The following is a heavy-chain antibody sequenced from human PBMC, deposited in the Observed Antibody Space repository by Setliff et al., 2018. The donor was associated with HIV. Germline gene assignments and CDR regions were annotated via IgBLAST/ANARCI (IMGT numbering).Heavy chain of an antibody. J-gene: IGHJ6*02. CDR3: AQTIRGEYYYYGMDV. CDR2: IIPIFGTA. CDR1: GGTFSSYA. D-gene: IGHD3-10*01. Sequence: ASVKVSCKASGGTFSSYAISWVRQAPGQGLEWMGGIIPIFGTANYAQKFQGRVTITADESTSTADMELSSLRSEDTAVYYCAQTIRGEYYYYGMDVWGQGTTVTVS. V-gene: IGHV1-69*13.